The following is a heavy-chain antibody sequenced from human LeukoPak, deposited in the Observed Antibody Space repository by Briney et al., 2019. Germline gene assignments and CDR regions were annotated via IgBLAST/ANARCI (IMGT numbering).Heavy chain of an antibody. CDR1: GYTFTGYY. CDR3: AKPLLGDTLDSAFDI. D-gene: IGHD1-26*01. V-gene: IGHV1-2*02. J-gene: IGHJ3*02. Sequence: ASVKVSCKASGYTFTGYYMHWVRQAPGQGLEWMGWINPNSGGTNYAQKFQGRVTMTRDTSISTAYMELSRLRSDDTAVYYCAKPLLGDTLDSAFDIWGQGTTVTVSS. CDR2: INPNSGGT.